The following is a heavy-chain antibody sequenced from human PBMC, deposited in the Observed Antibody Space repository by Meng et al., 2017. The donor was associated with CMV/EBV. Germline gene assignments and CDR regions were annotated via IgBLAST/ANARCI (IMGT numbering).Heavy chain of an antibody. J-gene: IGHJ6*02. D-gene: IGHD6-6*01. Sequence: GESLKISCAASGFTFSSYEMNWVRQAPGKGLEWVSYISSSGSTIYYADSVKGQFTISRDNAKNSLYLQMNSLRAEDTAVYYCARVLGSSSLYYYYGMDVWGQGTTVTVSS. V-gene: IGHV3-48*03. CDR3: ARVLGSSSLYYYYGMDV. CDR2: ISSSGSTI. CDR1: GFTFSSYE.